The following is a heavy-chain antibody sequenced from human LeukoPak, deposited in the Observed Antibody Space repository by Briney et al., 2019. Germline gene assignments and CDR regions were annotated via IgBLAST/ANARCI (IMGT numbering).Heavy chain of an antibody. D-gene: IGHD4-17*01. J-gene: IGHJ4*03. CDR3: ARDGGSSTVTTPSF. Sequence: AAVKESCKASGYTFTNYYVHWVRQPPGQGLEWMGIINPSDGSTSYTQNFRSRVTMTRDTSTSTVYMELSSLRSDDTAVYYCARDGGSSTVTTPSFWGQGTLVTVSS. CDR1: GYTFTNYY. V-gene: IGHV1-46*01. CDR2: INPSDGST.